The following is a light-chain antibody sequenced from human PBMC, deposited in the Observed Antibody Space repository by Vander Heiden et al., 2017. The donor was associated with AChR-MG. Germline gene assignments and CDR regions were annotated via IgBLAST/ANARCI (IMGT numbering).Light chain of an antibody. CDR2: DYS. CDR3: QVWDSSSDQGV. Sequence: SYVLTQPPSVSVAPGKPARIPCWGNNIGSKSVHCYQQKPGQAPVLVIFDYSDRPSGIPERFSGSNSGNTATLTISRVEAGDEADYYCQVWDSSSDQGVFGGGTKLTVL. J-gene: IGLJ3*02. V-gene: IGLV3-21*04. CDR1: NIGSKS.